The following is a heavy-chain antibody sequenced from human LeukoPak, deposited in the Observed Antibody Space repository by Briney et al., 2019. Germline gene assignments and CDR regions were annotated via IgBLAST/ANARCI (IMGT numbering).Heavy chain of an antibody. CDR2: ISPNSGAT. D-gene: IGHD3-16*01. Sequence: ASVKVSCKASGGTFSSYAISWVRQAPGQGLEWMGLISPNSGATQYAQKFQGRVTMTRDTSISTAYMELSRLRSDDTAVYYCARGLQYGLDVWGQGTTVTVSS. CDR1: GGTFSSYA. CDR3: ARGLQYGLDV. J-gene: IGHJ6*02. V-gene: IGHV1-2*06.